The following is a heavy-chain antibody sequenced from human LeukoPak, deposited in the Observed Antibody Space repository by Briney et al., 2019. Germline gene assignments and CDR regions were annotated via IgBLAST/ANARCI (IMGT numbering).Heavy chain of an antibody. Sequence: PDGSLPVSRAASGFTFSSYSINWVRQAPGKGLEWVSSISSSSSYIYYADSVKGRFTISRDNAKNSLYLQMNSLRAEDTAVYYCASAVRDLGIAVAGTDYWGRGTRETVSS. CDR3: ASAVRDLGIAVAGTDY. J-gene: IGHJ4*02. V-gene: IGHV3-21*01. D-gene: IGHD6-19*01. CDR1: GFTFSSYS. CDR2: ISSSSSYI.